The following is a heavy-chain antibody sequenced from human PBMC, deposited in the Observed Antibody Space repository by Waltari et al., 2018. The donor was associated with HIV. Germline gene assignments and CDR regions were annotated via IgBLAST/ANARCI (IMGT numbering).Heavy chain of an antibody. J-gene: IGHJ6*02. V-gene: IGHV3-66*01. CDR3: AREATYSSSSFGYFYAMDV. CDR1: GFTVSSTD. Sequence: EVQLVESGGGLVQPGGSLRLSCAASGFTVSSTDMLWVSQAPGKGLEWVSVIDSGGSTYYADSVKGRFSISRDNSKNTLYLQMNSLRAEDTAVYYCAREATYSSSSFGYFYAMDVWGQGTTVTVSS. CDR2: IDSGGST. D-gene: IGHD6-6*01.